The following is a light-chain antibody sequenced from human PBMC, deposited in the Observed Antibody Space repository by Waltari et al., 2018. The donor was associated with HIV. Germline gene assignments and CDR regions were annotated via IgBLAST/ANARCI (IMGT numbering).Light chain of an antibody. CDR3: CSYVNTRTPVV. V-gene: IGLV2-11*01. CDR1: GSAVGSSNF. CDR2: DVD. Sequence: QSALTQPRSVSGSPGQWVSISCTAHGSAVGSSNFVSWYQRHPGKAPKLIIFDVDQRPSGVPARFSGSKSGNTASLTISGLQADDEAEYYCCSYVNTRTPVVFGGGTQVTVL. J-gene: IGLJ3*02.